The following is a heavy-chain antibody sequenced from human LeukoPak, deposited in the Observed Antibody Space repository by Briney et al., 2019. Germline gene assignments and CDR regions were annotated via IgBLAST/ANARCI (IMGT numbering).Heavy chain of an antibody. Sequence: PSETLSLTCSVSGVSISSSNSYWGWIRQPPGKGLEWIGSIYYTGNTYYNASLKSRVTISIDTSKNQFSLKLTSVTAADTAVYYCAREFAGSSGWYNYYYYMDVWGKGTTVTISS. CDR3: AREFAGSSGWYNYYYYMDV. CDR2: IYYTGNT. CDR1: GVSISSSNSY. V-gene: IGHV4-39*02. D-gene: IGHD6-19*01. J-gene: IGHJ6*03.